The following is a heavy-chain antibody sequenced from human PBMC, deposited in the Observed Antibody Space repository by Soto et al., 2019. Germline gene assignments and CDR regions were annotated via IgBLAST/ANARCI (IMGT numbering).Heavy chain of an antibody. Sequence: QVQLQQWGAGLLKPSETLSLTGAVYGGFVSSGSYYWSWIRQPPGKGLEWIGEMSHSDGTHFNPSLKGRVTIAVDTSKNQFSLKMSSVTAADTALYYCARVERGTATTVVDAFDIWGPGTMVTVSS. CDR1: GGFVSSGSYY. J-gene: IGHJ3*02. CDR2: MSHSDGT. CDR3: ARVERGTATTVVDAFDI. D-gene: IGHD1-1*01. V-gene: IGHV4-34*01.